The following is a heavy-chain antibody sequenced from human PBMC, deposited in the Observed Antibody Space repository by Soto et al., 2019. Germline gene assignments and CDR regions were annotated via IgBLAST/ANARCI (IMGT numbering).Heavy chain of an antibody. J-gene: IGHJ4*02. D-gene: IGHD5-18*01. CDR3: AREGPRGYSYGYKAIDY. Sequence: GGSLRLSCAASVFSLSDYAMNWVRQSPGKGLEWVSSISSSSSYIYYADSVKGRLTISRDNSKNSLYLQMNSLRAEDTAVYYCAREGPRGYSYGYKAIDYWGQGTLVTVSS. CDR1: VFSLSDYA. V-gene: IGHV3-21*01. CDR2: ISSSSSYI.